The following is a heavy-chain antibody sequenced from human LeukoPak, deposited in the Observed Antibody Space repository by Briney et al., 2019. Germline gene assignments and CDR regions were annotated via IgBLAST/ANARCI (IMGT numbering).Heavy chain of an antibody. V-gene: IGHV1-2*02. J-gene: IGHJ1*01. CDR3: ARVEGGWDSSGYYFEYFQH. Sequence: ASVKVSCKASGYTFTDYYIQWVRQAPGQGLEWMGWINPNSGGTNYAQKFQGRVTMTRDTSISTAYMELSRLRSDDTAVYYCARVEGGWDSSGYYFEYFQHWGQGTLVTVSS. CDR2: INPNSGGT. CDR1: GYTFTDYY. D-gene: IGHD3-22*01.